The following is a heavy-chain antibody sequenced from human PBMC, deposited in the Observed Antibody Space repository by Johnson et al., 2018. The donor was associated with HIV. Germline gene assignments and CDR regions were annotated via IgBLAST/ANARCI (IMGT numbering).Heavy chain of an antibody. D-gene: IGHD6-13*01. CDR3: AKGGADSSTKSTFDI. CDR2: ISWDGSKS. J-gene: IGHJ3*02. Sequence: EVQLVESGGVVVQPGGSLRHSCAVSGFTFENYAMHWVRQAPGKGLEWVSLISWDGSKSYYADSVKGRVTISRDNAKNSLYLQLNSLRAEDTAVYYCAKGGADSSTKSTFDIWGQGTMVTVSS. V-gene: IGHV3-43D*04. CDR1: GFTFENYA.